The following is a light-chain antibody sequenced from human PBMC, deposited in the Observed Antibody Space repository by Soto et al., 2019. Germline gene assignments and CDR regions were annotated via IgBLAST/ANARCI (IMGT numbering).Light chain of an antibody. J-gene: IGLJ3*02. CDR2: DVS. CDR3: CSYAGNSLWV. Sequence: QSALTQPRSVSGSPGQSVTISCTGTSSNVGAYHYVSWYQQYPGKVPRLMIYDVSKWPSGVPDRFSGSKSGNTASLTISGLQAEDEADYYCCSYAGNSLWVFGGGTKVTVL. V-gene: IGLV2-11*01. CDR1: SSNVGAYHY.